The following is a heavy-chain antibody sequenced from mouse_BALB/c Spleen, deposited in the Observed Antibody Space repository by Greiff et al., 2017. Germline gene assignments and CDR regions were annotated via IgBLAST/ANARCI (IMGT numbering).Heavy chain of an antibody. D-gene: IGHD1-1*01. Sequence: QVQRQQPGAELVKPGASVKMSCKASGYTFTSYWMHWVKQRPGQGLEWIGTIDPSDSYTSYNQKFKGKATLTVDTSSSTAYMQLSSLTSEDSAVYYRTRWDTTVVAVDYWGQGTTLTVSS. J-gene: IGHJ2*01. CDR2: IDPSDSYT. CDR1: GYTFTSYW. V-gene: IGHV1S127*01. CDR3: TRWDTTVVAVDY.